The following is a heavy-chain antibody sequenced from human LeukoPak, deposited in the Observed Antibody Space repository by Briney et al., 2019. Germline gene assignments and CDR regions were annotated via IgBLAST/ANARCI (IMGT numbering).Heavy chain of an antibody. V-gene: IGHV4-4*07. CDR2: IYTSGST. CDR3: ARDGGGVVARPFDC. Sequence: SETLSLTCTVSGGSISSYYWSWIRQPAGKGLEWIGRIYTSGSTNYNPSPKSRVTMSVDTSKNQFSLKLSSVTAADTAVYYCARDGGGVVARPFDCWGQGTLVTVSS. D-gene: IGHD2-21*01. J-gene: IGHJ4*02. CDR1: GGSISSYY.